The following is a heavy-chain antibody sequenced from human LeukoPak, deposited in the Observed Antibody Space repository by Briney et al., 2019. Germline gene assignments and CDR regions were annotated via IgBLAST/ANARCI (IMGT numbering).Heavy chain of an antibody. V-gene: IGHV2-5*02. Sequence: KESGPTLVKPTQTLTLTCTFSGFSLSSSGVGVGWIRQPPGKALEWLKLIYWDDDKRYSPSLKSRLTITKDTSKSQVVLTMTNMDPVDTATYYCAHRSAYGGNLDYWGQGTLVTVSS. CDR2: IYWDDDK. CDR1: GFSLSSSGVG. CDR3: AHRSAYGGNLDY. D-gene: IGHD4-23*01. J-gene: IGHJ4*02.